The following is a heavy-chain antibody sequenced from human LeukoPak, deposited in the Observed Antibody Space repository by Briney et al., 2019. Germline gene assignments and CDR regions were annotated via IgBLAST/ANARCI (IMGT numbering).Heavy chain of an antibody. CDR3: ARGTAAAANRNWFDS. V-gene: IGHV3-74*01. Sequence: GGSLRLSCAASGFTFSGHWMHWVRQVPGKGLVWVSRINTDGRTTNYADSVKGRFTISRDNAKNTLYLQMNSLRAEDTALYFCARGTAAAANRNWFDSWGQGTLVTVSS. CDR2: INTDGRTT. J-gene: IGHJ5*01. D-gene: IGHD6-13*01. CDR1: GFTFSGHW.